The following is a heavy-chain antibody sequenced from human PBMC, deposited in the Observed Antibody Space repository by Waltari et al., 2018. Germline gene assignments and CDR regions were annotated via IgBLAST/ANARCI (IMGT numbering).Heavy chain of an antibody. V-gene: IGHV3-30*02. Sequence: QVQLVESGGGVVQPGGSLRLSCAASGFTFSSYGMHWVRQAPGKGLEWVAFIRYDGSNKYYADSVKGRFTISRDNSKNTLYLQMNSLRAEDTAVYYCAKGGSSGWYPPFDYWGQGTLVTVSS. CDR3: AKGGSSGWYPPFDY. CDR1: GFTFSSYG. D-gene: IGHD6-19*01. CDR2: IRYDGSNK. J-gene: IGHJ4*02.